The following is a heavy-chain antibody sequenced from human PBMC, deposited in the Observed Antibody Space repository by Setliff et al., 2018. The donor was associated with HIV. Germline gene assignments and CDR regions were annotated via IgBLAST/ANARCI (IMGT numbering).Heavy chain of an antibody. CDR1: GGTFSSYG. CDR2: IIPMFGAA. Sequence: ASVKVSCKASGGTFSSYGISWVRQAPGQGLEWMGRIIPMFGAAYYAQRFQGRVTITADTSTSTAYMELSSLRSEDTAVYYCARGMYSSGWYDAFDIWGQGTMVTVSS. D-gene: IGHD6-19*01. CDR3: ARGMYSSGWYDAFDI. V-gene: IGHV1-69*06. J-gene: IGHJ3*02.